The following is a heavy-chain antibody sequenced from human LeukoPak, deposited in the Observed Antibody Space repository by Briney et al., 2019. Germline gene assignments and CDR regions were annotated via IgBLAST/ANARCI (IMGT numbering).Heavy chain of an antibody. CDR3: ARVSRVGDSSAYRHFDY. CDR2: INQEGSDK. Sequence: GGSLRLSCAASGFRFDEYWMSWVRQAPGKGLECVANINQEGSDKHYVDSVKGRLTISRANAKNSLYVQMKSLRAEDTAVYYCARVSRVGDSSAYRHFDYWGQGILVTVSS. CDR1: GFRFDEYW. D-gene: IGHD3-22*01. V-gene: IGHV3-7*05. J-gene: IGHJ4*02.